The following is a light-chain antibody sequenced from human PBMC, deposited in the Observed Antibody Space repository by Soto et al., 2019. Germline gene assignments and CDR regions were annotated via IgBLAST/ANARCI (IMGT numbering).Light chain of an antibody. V-gene: IGLV3-21*02. CDR2: DDS. CDR3: QVWDAGRDHVV. CDR1: NIGSKN. J-gene: IGLJ2*01. Sequence: SYEVTQPPSVSVAPGQTATITCGGDNIGSKNVHWYQQKPGQAPVLVVYDDSDRPSGIPERFSGSNSGNTAPLTITRVEAGDEADYYCQVWDAGRDHVVFGGGTKLTVL.